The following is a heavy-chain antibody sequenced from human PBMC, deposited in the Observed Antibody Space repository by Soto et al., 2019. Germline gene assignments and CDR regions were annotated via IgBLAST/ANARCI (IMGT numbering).Heavy chain of an antibody. CDR2: IYSGGDT. J-gene: IGHJ6*04. CDR3: ARKTDSIPSGGDV. Sequence: LRLSCTASGFAVRHNYMTWVRQAPGKGLEWVSLIYSGGDTAYADSVKGRFTISRHTSQNTLYLQMNSLRAEDTAVYYCARKTDSIPSGGDVWGKGTAVTVSS. CDR1: GFAVRHNY. D-gene: IGHD3-10*01. V-gene: IGHV3-53*04.